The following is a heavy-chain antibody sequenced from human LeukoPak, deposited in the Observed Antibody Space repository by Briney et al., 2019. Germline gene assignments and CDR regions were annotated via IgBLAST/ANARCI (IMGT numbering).Heavy chain of an antibody. Sequence: SVKVSCKASGGTFSSYAISWVRQAPGQGLEWMGGIIPIFGTANYAQKFQGRVTITADESTSTAYMELSSLRSEDTAVYYCARARLPAAIPHAFDIWGQGTMVTVSS. D-gene: IGHD2-2*02. CDR3: ARARLPAAIPHAFDI. V-gene: IGHV1-69*13. CDR2: IIPIFGTA. J-gene: IGHJ3*02. CDR1: GGTFSSYA.